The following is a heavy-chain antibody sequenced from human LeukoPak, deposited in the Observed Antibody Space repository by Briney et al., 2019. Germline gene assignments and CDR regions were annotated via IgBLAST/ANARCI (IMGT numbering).Heavy chain of an antibody. Sequence: GESLKISCQGSGYTFTNYWIGWVRQMPGKGLEWMGIIYPGDSDARYSPSFQGQVTMSADKSTSTAYLQWSSLKASDTAMYYCARHRITMVRGVNYMDVWGKGTTVTISS. CDR1: GYTFTNYW. D-gene: IGHD3-10*01. V-gene: IGHV5-51*01. CDR2: IYPGDSDA. CDR3: ARHRITMVRGVNYMDV. J-gene: IGHJ6*03.